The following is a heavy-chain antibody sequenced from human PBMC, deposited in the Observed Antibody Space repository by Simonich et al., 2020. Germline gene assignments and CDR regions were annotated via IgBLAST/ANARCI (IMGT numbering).Heavy chain of an antibody. CDR1: GYTFTSYG. CDR2: ISAYNGNT. V-gene: IGHV1-18*01. CDR3: ARASRGTWWYYYFDY. J-gene: IGHJ4*02. Sequence: QVQLVQSGAEVKKPGASVKVSCKASGYTFTSYGISWVRHAPGQGLEWMGWISAYNGNTNYAQKLQGRGTMTTDTSTSTAYMELRSLRSDDTAVYYCARASRGTWWYYYFDYWGQGTLVTVSS. D-gene: IGHD2-15*01.